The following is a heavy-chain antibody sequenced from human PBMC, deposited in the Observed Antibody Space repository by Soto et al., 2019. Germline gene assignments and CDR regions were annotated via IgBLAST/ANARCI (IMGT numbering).Heavy chain of an antibody. V-gene: IGHV1-8*01. Sequence: QVQLVQSGAEVKKPGASVKVSCKTSGYTFVNYDINWVRQAPGQGLEWMGWMTPNSSNTGYAQKFQGSLTLTMDTSSGTAYMELSSLTSEDTPVYYCARNPYESGLFDPWGQGTLVTVSS. D-gene: IGHD3-22*01. CDR2: MTPNSSNT. J-gene: IGHJ5*02. CDR3: ARNPYESGLFDP. CDR1: GYTFVNYD.